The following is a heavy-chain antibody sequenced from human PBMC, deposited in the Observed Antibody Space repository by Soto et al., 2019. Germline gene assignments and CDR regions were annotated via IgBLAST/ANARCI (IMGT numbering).Heavy chain of an antibody. CDR3: AKEWDYDTSGWSFDY. D-gene: IGHD3-22*01. CDR1: GFTFSSYG. Sequence: QVQLVESGGGVVQPGRSLRLSCAASGFTFSSYGMHWVRQAPGKGLEWVAVISDDGSNKYYADSLKGRFTISRDNSKNTLYLQMNSLRAEDTAVYYCAKEWDYDTSGWSFDYWRQGTLVTVSS. CDR2: ISDDGSNK. V-gene: IGHV3-30*18. J-gene: IGHJ4*02.